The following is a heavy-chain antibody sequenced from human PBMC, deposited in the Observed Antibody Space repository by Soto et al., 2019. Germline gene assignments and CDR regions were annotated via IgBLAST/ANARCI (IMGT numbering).Heavy chain of an antibody. V-gene: IGHV4-34*01. J-gene: IGHJ5*02. Sequence: PSETLSLTCAVYGGSFSGYYWSWIRQPPGKGLEWIGEINHSGSTNYNPSLKSRVTISVDTSKNQFSLKLSSVTAADTAVYYCARVGCAAQCSGGSCYSCRWFDPWGQGTLVTVSS. CDR2: INHSGST. CDR1: GGSFSGYY. CDR3: ARVGCAAQCSGGSCYSCRWFDP. D-gene: IGHD2-15*01.